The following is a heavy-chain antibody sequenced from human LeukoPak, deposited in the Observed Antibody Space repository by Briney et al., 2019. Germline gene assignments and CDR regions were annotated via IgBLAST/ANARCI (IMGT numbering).Heavy chain of an antibody. V-gene: IGHV4-34*01. J-gene: IGHJ3*02. D-gene: IGHD3-16*02. CDR3: ARVRPLPYDYVWGSYRSSAFDI. CDR2: INHSGST. CDR1: GGSFSGYY. Sequence: PSETLSLTCAVYGGSFSGYYWSWIRQPPGKGLEWIGEINHSGSTNYNPSLKSRVTISVDTSKNQFSLKLSSVTAADTAVYYCARVRPLPYDYVWGSYRSSAFDIWGQGTMVTVSS.